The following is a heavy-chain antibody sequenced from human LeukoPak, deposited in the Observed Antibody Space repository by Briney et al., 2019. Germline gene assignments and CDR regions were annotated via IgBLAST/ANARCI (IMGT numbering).Heavy chain of an antibody. CDR1: GGSISSYY. D-gene: IGHD1-26*01. Sequence: SETLSLTCTVSGGSISSYYWSWIRQPPGKGLGWIGYIYYSGSTNYNPSLKSRVTISVDTSKNQFSLKLSSVTAADTAVYYCAREVAGWELQEETAFDIWGQGTMVTVSS. CDR2: IYYSGST. CDR3: AREVAGWELQEETAFDI. V-gene: IGHV4-59*01. J-gene: IGHJ3*02.